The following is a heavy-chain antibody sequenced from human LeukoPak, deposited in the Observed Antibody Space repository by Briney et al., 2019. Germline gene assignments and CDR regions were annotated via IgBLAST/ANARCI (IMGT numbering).Heavy chain of an antibody. CDR1: GYTFTSYF. CDR2: INPSGGST. Sequence: GASVNVSCKASGYTFTSYFMHWVPQAVCQGLSWMTIINPSGGSTSYAQKFQGRVTMTRDTSTSTVYMELSSLRSEDTAVYYCARAGSNYYYYGMDVWGQGTTVTVSS. CDR3: ARAGSNYYYYGMDV. V-gene: IGHV1-46*01. J-gene: IGHJ6*02.